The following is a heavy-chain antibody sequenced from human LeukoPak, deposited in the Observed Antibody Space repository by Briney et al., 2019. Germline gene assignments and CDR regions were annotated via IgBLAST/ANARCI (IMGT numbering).Heavy chain of an antibody. CDR2: IYYSGST. Sequence: SETLSLTCTVSGGSISSSSYYWSWIRQPPGKGLEWIGYIYYSGSTNYNPSLKSRVTISVDTSKNQFSLKLSSVTAADTAVYYGARDRGSYFDYWGQGTLVTVSS. CDR1: GGSISSSSYY. CDR3: ARDRGSYFDY. D-gene: IGHD3-16*01. V-gene: IGHV4-61*01. J-gene: IGHJ4*02.